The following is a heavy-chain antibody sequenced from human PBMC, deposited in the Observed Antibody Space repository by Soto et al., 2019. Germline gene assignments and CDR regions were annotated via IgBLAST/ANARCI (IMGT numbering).Heavy chain of an antibody. V-gene: IGHV4-34*01. CDR1: GGSFSGYH. CDR2: INDSGST. CDR3: ARGTWVRSAFDI. Sequence: SETLSLTCAVYGGSFSGYHWSWIRQPPGKGLEWIGEINDSGSTNHNPSLKARVIISVDASKNQFSLKLSSVTAADTAVYYCARGTWVRSAFDIWGQGTMVTVSS. J-gene: IGHJ3*02. D-gene: IGHD3-10*01.